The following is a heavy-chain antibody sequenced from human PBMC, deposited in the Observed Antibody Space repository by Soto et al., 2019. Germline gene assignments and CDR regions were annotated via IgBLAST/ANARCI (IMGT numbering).Heavy chain of an antibody. D-gene: IGHD3-16*01. J-gene: IGHJ4*02. CDR1: GHTFSGYY. V-gene: IGHV1-2*02. Sequence: QEQLVQSGADIKKPGASVKVSCKASGHTFSGYYVHWLRQAPGQGLEWMGWVNPNSGGTHYAQKFEGRGSMSRETYLSAVLMELRSRRHDDRDVSFCARDFVGDDLTVTTGELGRLWGQGTLVTVSS. CDR3: ARDFVGDDLTVTTGELGRL. CDR2: VNPNSGGT.